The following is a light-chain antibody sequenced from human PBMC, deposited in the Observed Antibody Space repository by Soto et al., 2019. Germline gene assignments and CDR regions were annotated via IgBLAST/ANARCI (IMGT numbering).Light chain of an antibody. J-gene: IGLJ1*01. Sequence: QSVLTQPPSASVAPGQSVSISCTGTSSDVGGYNYVSWYQQHPGKAPKLMIYEVSKRPSGVPDRFSGSKSGNTASLTVSGLQAEDEADYYCSSYAGSNNLYVFGTGTKVTV. CDR2: EVS. CDR1: SSDVGGYNY. V-gene: IGLV2-8*01. CDR3: SSYAGSNNLYV.